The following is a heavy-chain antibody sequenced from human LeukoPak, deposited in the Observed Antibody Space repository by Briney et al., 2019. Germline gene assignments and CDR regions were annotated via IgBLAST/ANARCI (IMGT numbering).Heavy chain of an antibody. V-gene: IGHV3-48*01. CDR1: RFTFSSYS. Sequence: PGGFLRLSCAASRFTFSSYSMNWVRQAPGKGLEWVSYISSSSSTIYFADSVKGRFTISRDNAKNSLYLQMNSLRAEDTAVYYCARGTGRGYSYGYYGAFDIWGQGTMVTVSS. CDR2: ISSSSSTI. J-gene: IGHJ3*02. CDR3: ARGTGRGYSYGYYGAFDI. D-gene: IGHD5-18*01.